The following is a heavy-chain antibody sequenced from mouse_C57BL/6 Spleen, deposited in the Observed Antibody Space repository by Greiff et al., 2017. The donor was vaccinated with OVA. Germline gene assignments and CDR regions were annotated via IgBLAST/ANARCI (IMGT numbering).Heavy chain of an antibody. CDR2: ISGGGGNT. Sequence: DVMLVESGGGLVKPGGSLKLSCAASGFTFSSYTMSWVRQTPEKRLEWVATISGGGGNTYYPDSVKGRFTISRDNAKNTLYLQMSSLRSEDTALYYCARERGWDFYAMDYWGQGTSVTVSS. V-gene: IGHV5-9*01. D-gene: IGHD4-1*01. CDR3: ARERGWDFYAMDY. J-gene: IGHJ4*01. CDR1: GFTFSSYT.